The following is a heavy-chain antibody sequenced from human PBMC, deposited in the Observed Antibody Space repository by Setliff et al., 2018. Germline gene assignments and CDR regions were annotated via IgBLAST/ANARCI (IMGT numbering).Heavy chain of an antibody. Sequence: SETLSLTCSVFGDSLTRSSSWWGWIRQPAGKGLEWIGNIYSSGTTKYNPSLKSRVTISVDTSKRQFSLNLLSVTAADTAVYYYARMSRYSEFWSGYAEDYYSSYIDVWGTGATVTVSS. D-gene: IGHD3-3*01. V-gene: IGHV4-61*05. J-gene: IGHJ6*03. CDR3: ARMSRYSEFWSGYAEDYYSSYIDV. CDR2: IYSSGTT. CDR1: GDSLTRSSSW.